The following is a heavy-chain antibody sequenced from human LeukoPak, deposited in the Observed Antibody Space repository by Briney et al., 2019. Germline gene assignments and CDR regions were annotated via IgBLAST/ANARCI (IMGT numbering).Heavy chain of an antibody. Sequence: SETLPLTCTVSGGSISSGGYYWSWIRQHPGKGLEWIGYIYYSGSTYYNPSLKSRVTISVDTSKNQFSLKLSSVTAADTAVYYCARSPQVHLSNSAFDIWGQGTMVTVSS. V-gene: IGHV4-31*03. CDR1: GGSISSGGYY. D-gene: IGHD2-21*01. CDR2: IYYSGST. CDR3: ARSPQVHLSNSAFDI. J-gene: IGHJ3*02.